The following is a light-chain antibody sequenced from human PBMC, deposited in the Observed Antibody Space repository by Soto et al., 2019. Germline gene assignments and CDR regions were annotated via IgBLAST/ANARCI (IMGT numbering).Light chain of an antibody. V-gene: IGKV3D-15*01. J-gene: IGKJ5*01. Sequence: EIVMTQSPATLSLSPGETASLSCRASQSAGDFLAWYQQKPGQAPMLLIYYISPRATGIPARFSGSGSGTEFTLTLNRLKSEDSAVYYCQQQNQWPITFGQGTRLEIK. CDR3: QQQNQWPIT. CDR2: YIS. CDR1: QSAGDF.